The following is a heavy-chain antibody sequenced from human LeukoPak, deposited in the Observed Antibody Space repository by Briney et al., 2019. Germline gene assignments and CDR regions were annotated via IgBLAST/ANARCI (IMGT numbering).Heavy chain of an antibody. V-gene: IGHV3-7*01. J-gene: IGHJ4*02. CDR1: GLTFSSYW. Sequence: GGSLRLSCATSGLTFSSYWMSWVRQAPGKGLEWVANIKQDGSEKYYVDSVKGRFTISRDNAKNSLYLQMNSLRAEDTAVYYCARDVSGWSDYWGQGTLVTVSS. CDR3: ARDVSGWSDY. CDR2: IKQDGSEK. D-gene: IGHD6-19*01.